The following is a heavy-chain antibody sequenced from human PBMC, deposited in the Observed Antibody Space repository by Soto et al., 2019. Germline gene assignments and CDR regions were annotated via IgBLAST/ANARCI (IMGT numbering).Heavy chain of an antibody. Sequence: SETLSLTCAVSGYSISSGYYWGWIRQPPGKGLEWIGSIYHSGSTYYNPSLKSRVTISVDTSKNQFSLQLNSVTPEDTAVYYCARGSYYSGWVWGQGTLVTVSS. J-gene: IGHJ4*02. CDR2: IYHSGST. CDR3: ARGSYYSGWV. V-gene: IGHV4-38-2*01. D-gene: IGHD6-19*01. CDR1: GYSISSGYY.